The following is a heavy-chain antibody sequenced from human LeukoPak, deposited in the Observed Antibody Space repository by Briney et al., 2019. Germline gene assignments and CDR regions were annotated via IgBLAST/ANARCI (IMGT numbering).Heavy chain of an antibody. CDR3: AREMLGMSHYFEY. V-gene: IGHV3-64*01. CDR2: INPNGDTT. J-gene: IGHJ4*02. CDR1: GFTFSTYA. Sequence: PGGSLRLSCAASGFTFSTYAMYWVRQAPGKGLEFVSAINPNGDTTFYANSVRDRFTISRDNSKNTLYLQMGSLRPEDMAVYYCAREMLGMSHYFEYWGQGTLVTVSS. D-gene: IGHD7-27*01.